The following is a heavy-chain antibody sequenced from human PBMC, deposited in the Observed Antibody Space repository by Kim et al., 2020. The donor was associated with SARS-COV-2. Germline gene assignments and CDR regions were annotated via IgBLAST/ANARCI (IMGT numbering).Heavy chain of an antibody. CDR1: GFTLSRYS. V-gene: IGHV3-23*01. J-gene: IGHJ4*02. D-gene: IGHD2-8*01. CDR3: AKDPRYASDY. CDR2: ISGSGGSI. Sequence: GGSLRLSCAASGFTLSRYSMSWGRQAPGKGLEWVSVISGSGGSIYYADSVKGRFTISRDNSKDTLYLQMNSLRAEDTAIYYCAKDPRYASDYWGQGTLVT.